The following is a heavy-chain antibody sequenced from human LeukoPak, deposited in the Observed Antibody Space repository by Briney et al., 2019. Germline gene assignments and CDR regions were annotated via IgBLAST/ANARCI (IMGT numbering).Heavy chain of an antibody. CDR3: ARIAGSGSLNWFDP. J-gene: IGHJ5*02. D-gene: IGHD3-10*01. CDR2: IYPKSGGT. V-gene: IGHV1-2*02. CDR1: GYTFSDYY. Sequence: ASVKVSCKASGYTFSDYYIHWMRQAPGQGPEWMGWIYPKSGGTNSAQKFQGRVTLTRETSISATYMELTGLRSDDTAVYYCARIAGSGSLNWFDPWGQGTLVTVSS.